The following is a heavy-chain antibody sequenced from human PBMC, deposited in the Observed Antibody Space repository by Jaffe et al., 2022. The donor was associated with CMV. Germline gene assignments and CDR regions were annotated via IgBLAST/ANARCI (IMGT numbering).Heavy chain of an antibody. CDR3: ALLWFGELLSRAVEDY. V-gene: IGHV3-64D*06. Sequence: EVQLVESGGGLVQPGGSLRLSCSASGFTFSSYAMHWVRQAPGKGLEYVSAISSNGGSTYYADSVKGRFTISRDNSKNTLYLQMSSLRAEDTAVYYCALLWFGELLSRAVEDYWGQGTLVTVSS. D-gene: IGHD3-10*01. CDR2: ISSNGGST. J-gene: IGHJ4*02. CDR1: GFTFSSYA.